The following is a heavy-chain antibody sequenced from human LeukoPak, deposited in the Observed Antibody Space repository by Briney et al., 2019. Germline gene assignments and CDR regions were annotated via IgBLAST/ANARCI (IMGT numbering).Heavy chain of an antibody. D-gene: IGHD3-10*01. CDR3: ARDKYYYGSGTSFDP. CDR1: GFTFSSYS. CDR2: ISSSSSTI. J-gene: IGHJ5*02. Sequence: GGSLRLSCAASGFTFSSYSMNWVRQAPGKGLEWVSYISSSSSTIYYADSVKGRFTISRGNAKNSLYLQMNSLRAEDTAVYYCARDKYYYGSGTSFDPWGQGTLVTVSS. V-gene: IGHV3-48*01.